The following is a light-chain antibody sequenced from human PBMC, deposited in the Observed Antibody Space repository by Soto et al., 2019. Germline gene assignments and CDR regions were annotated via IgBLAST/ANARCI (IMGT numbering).Light chain of an antibody. V-gene: IGKV3-20*01. CDR2: GTS. J-gene: IGKJ5*01. CDR3: QQCGNSPIT. Sequence: EIVLTQSPGTLSFSPVDRATLXIRTSQSVDNIYLTWYQQRPGQAPRLLIYGTSTRATGIPDRFSGSGSGTDFTLSISRLEPEDFAVYYCQQCGNSPITFGQGTRLEI. CDR1: QSVDNIY.